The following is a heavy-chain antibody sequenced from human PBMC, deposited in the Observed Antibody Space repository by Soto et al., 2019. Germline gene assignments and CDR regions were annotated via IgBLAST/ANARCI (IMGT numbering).Heavy chain of an antibody. CDR3: ASRAGVSMIPRENDAFDI. CDR2: INHSGST. D-gene: IGHD3-16*01. V-gene: IGHV4-34*01. Sequence: SETLSLTCAVYGGPFSGYYWSWIRQPPGKGLEWIGEINHSGSTNYNPSLKSRVTISVDTSKNQFSLKLSSVTAADTAVYYCASRAGVSMIPRENDAFDIWGQGTMVTVSS. J-gene: IGHJ3*02. CDR1: GGPFSGYY.